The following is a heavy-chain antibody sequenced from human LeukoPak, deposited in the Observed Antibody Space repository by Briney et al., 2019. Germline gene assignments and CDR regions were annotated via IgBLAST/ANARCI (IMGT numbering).Heavy chain of an antibody. CDR1: GFVFSRDN. CDR3: VREVGRPKTFYFDS. D-gene: IGHD3-16*01. V-gene: IGHV3-48*04. J-gene: IGHJ4*02. CDR2: ISETI. Sequence: GGSLRLSCIASGFVFSRDNMNWVRQAPGKGLEWVAHISETIYYADSVQGRFTISRDNAKNSLYLQVSNLRVDDTAMYYCVREVGRPKTFYFDSWGRGTPVTVSS.